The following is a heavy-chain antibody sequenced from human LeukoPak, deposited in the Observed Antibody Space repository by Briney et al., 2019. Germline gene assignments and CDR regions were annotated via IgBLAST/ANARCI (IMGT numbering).Heavy chain of an antibody. V-gene: IGHV1-2*02. CDR1: GYTFLNYW. J-gene: IGHJ4*02. CDR2: IKPSGGDT. CDR3: ARDRCSSTSCYTDY. D-gene: IGHD2-2*02. Sequence: ASVKVSCKASGYTFLNYWIQWVRQAPGQGLEWMGMIKPSGGDTNYAQKFQGRVTMTRDTSISTAYMELSRLRSDDTAVYYCARDRCSSTSCYTDYWGQGTLVTVSS.